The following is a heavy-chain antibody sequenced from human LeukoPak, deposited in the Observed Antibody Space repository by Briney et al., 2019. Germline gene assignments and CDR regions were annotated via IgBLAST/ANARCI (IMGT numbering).Heavy chain of an antibody. CDR3: ARRYYGSGSYTFHI. CDR1: GYIFTNYL. CDR2: IYPGDSDT. J-gene: IGHJ3*02. Sequence: GESLKISCKGSGYIFTNYLIAWVRQMPGKGLEWMGIIYPGDSDTRYSPSFQGQVTISADKSISTAYLQWSSLKASDTAMYYCARRYYGSGSYTFHIWGQGTMVTVSS. V-gene: IGHV5-51*01. D-gene: IGHD3-10*01.